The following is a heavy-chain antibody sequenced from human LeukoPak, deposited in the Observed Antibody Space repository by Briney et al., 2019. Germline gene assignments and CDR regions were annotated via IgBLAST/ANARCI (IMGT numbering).Heavy chain of an antibody. CDR1: GFTFSSYA. Sequence: GGSLRLSCAASGFTFSSYAMSWVCQAPGKGLEWVSGMSGSGGSTYYADSVKGRFTISRDNSKNTLYLQMNTLRAEDTAVYYCAKDREYSYVYDAFDIWGQGSLVTVSS. CDR3: AKDREYSYVYDAFDI. CDR2: MSGSGGST. D-gene: IGHD3-16*01. J-gene: IGHJ3*02. V-gene: IGHV3-23*01.